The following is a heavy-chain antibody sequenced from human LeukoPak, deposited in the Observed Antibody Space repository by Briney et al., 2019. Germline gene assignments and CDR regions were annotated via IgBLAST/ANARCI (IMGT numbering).Heavy chain of an antibody. CDR1: GGSISSAY. CDR3: ARGAGWYQF. V-gene: IGHV4-59*01. D-gene: IGHD6-19*01. J-gene: IGHJ4*02. Sequence: SETLSLTCTVSGGSISSAYWSWLRQPPGEGLEWIGYIYYTGSTNYNPSLKNRVTISVDTSRNQFSLKMSSVTAADTAVYYCARGAGWYQFWGQGTLVTVSS. CDR2: IYYTGST.